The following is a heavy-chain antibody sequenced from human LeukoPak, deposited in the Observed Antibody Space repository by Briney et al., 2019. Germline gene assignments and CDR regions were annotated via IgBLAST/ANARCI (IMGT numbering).Heavy chain of an antibody. D-gene: IGHD1-14*01. CDR2: MNHNSGNT. J-gene: IGHJ6*03. V-gene: IGHV1-8*03. CDR1: GYTFTVYY. CDR3: AREPHYYYYMDV. Sequence: ASVKVSCKASGYTFTVYYMHWVRQATGQGLELMGWMNHNSGNTGYAQKFKGRVTITRNTYLRTDYLEPSSLRSEDTAVYYCAREPHYYYYMDVWGKGTTVTVSS.